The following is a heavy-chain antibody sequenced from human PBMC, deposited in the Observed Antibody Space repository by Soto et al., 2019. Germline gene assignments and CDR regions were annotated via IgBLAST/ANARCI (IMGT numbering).Heavy chain of an antibody. CDR3: ARAWWLHPYFDY. V-gene: IGHV4-59*01. Sequence: QVQLQESGPGLVKPSETLSLTCTVSGGSISSYYWSWIRQPPGKGLEWIGYIYYSGSTNYNPSLKSRVTISVDTSKNQFSLKLSSVTAADTAVYYCARAWWLHPYFDYWGQGTLVTVSS. J-gene: IGHJ4*02. CDR2: IYYSGST. D-gene: IGHD2-15*01. CDR1: GGSISSYY.